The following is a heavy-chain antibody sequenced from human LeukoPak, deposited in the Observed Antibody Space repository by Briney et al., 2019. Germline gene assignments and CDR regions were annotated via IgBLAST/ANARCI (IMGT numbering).Heavy chain of an antibody. CDR3: ARGGVGYCSSTSCPAPYYYYGMDV. J-gene: IGHJ6*02. Sequence: GASVKVSCKASGGTFSSYAISWVRQAPGQGLEWMGGIIPIFGTANYAQKFQGRVTITADESASTAYMELSSLRSEDTAVYYCARGGVGYCSSTSCPAPYYYYGMDVWGQGTTVTVSS. CDR2: IIPIFGTA. D-gene: IGHD2-2*01. V-gene: IGHV1-69*13. CDR1: GGTFSSYA.